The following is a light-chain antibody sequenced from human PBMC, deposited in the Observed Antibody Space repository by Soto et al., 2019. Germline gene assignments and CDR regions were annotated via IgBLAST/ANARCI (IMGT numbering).Light chain of an antibody. CDR3: QQRSQWPPVT. CDR1: PSVSNS. J-gene: IGKJ4*01. Sequence: ESVLTQSPATLSLSPGERATLSCRASPSVSNSLAWYQHKPGQAPRLLIYDASNRATGVPTRFSGSGSGTDFTFTITSLQPEDFAVYYCQQRSQWPPVTFGGGTRVEIK. V-gene: IGKV3-11*01. CDR2: DAS.